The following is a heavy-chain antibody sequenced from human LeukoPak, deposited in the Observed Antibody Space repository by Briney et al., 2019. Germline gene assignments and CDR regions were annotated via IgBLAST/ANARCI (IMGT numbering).Heavy chain of an antibody. CDR2: INGRGDST. D-gene: IGHD2-2*01. CDR3: AKGPGGGYCSSTSCYSDYFDY. Sequence: PGGSLRLSCAASGFTFSSYAMSWVRQAPGKGLEWVSGINGRGDSTVYADAVKGRFTISRDNFKSTLYLQMNSLRAEDTAVYYCAKGPGGGYCSSTSCYSDYFDYWGQGTLVTVSS. J-gene: IGHJ4*02. CDR1: GFTFSSYA. V-gene: IGHV3-23*01.